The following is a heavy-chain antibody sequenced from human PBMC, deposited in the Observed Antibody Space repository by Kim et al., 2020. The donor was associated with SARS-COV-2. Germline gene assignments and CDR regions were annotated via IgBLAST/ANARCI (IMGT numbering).Heavy chain of an antibody. CDR3: AKDKPSSGWLAYDY. CDR2: INNGGNP. CDR1: GFTFTSRA. D-gene: IGHD6-19*01. Sequence: GGSLRLSCVASGFTFTSRAMSWVRQIPGKGLEWVASINNGGNPYYAESVKGRFTVSRDITKATLYLQMNSLRAEDTALYYCAKDKPSSGWLAYDYWG. J-gene: IGHJ4*01. V-gene: IGHV3-23*01.